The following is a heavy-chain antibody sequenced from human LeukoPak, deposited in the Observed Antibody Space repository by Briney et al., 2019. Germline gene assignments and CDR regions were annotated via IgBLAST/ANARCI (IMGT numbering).Heavy chain of an antibody. Sequence: PGGSLRLSCAASGFTFSSYSLNWVRQAPGKGLEWVSHISSSSSTIYYADSVKGRFTISRDDSKNTLYLQMNSLRADDTAVYYCAKDLGRYRNNFFDYWGQGNLVTVSS. D-gene: IGHD1-26*01. CDR2: ISSSSSTI. CDR1: GFTFSSYS. CDR3: AKDLGRYRNNFFDY. V-gene: IGHV3-48*04. J-gene: IGHJ4*02.